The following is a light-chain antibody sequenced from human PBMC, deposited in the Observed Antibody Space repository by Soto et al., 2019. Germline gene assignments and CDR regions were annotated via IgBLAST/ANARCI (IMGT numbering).Light chain of an antibody. CDR3: QQYGSSLSIT. Sequence: SPATLSLSAGERATISCRASQSVGSYLAWYQQKPGQAPRLLIYGASSRATGIPDRFSGSGSGTDFTLTISRLETEDFAVYYCQQYGSSLSITFGQGTRLEIK. CDR2: GAS. J-gene: IGKJ5*01. V-gene: IGKV3-20*01. CDR1: QSVGSY.